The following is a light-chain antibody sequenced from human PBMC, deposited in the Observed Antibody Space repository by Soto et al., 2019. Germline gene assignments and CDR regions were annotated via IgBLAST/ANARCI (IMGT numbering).Light chain of an antibody. J-gene: IGLJ1*01. Sequence: SVLTQPDSVSGSPGQSITISCTGTSRDVGGYNYVSWYQQHTGKAPKLMIYELSNRPSGVSNRCSGSKSGNAASLTISGLQAEDAADYYCSSYTSSSTLDVFGTGTKVTVL. CDR1: SRDVGGYNY. CDR2: ELS. V-gene: IGLV2-14*01. CDR3: SSYTSSSTLDV.